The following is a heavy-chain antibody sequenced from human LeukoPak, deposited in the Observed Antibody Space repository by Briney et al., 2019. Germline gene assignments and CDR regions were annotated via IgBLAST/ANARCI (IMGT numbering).Heavy chain of an antibody. CDR1: GYTFTSYY. D-gene: IGHD3-22*01. V-gene: IGHV1-46*01. Sequence: ASVKVPCKASGYTFTSYYMHWVRQAPGQGLEWMGIINPSGGSTNYAQKFQGRVTVTRDTSTSTVYMELSSLRSEDTAVYYCARDPYDSSGYYFERYGMDVWGQGTTVTVSS. CDR2: INPSGGST. J-gene: IGHJ6*02. CDR3: ARDPYDSSGYYFERYGMDV.